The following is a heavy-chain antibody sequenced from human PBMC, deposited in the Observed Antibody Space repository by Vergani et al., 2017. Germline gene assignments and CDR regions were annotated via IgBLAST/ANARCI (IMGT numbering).Heavy chain of an antibody. D-gene: IGHD6-13*01. Sequence: QVQLVESGGGVVQPGRSLRLSCAASGFTFSSYGMHWVRQAPGKGLEWVAVISYDGSNKYYADSVKGRFTISRDNSKNTLYLQMNSLRAEDTAVYYCAKDLIAAAGTSGWFDPWGQGTLVTVSS. CDR3: AKDLIAAAGTSGWFDP. CDR2: ISYDGSNK. V-gene: IGHV3-30*18. CDR1: GFTFSSYG. J-gene: IGHJ5*02.